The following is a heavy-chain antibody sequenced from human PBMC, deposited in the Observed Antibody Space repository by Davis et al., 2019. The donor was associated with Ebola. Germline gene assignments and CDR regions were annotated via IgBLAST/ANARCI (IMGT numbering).Heavy chain of an antibody. CDR3: ARDTCSGGSCPYYYYYYGMDV. V-gene: IGHV1-2*02. Sequence: ASVKVSCKASGYTFTGYYMHWVRQAPGQGLEWMGWINPNSGGTNYAQKFQGRVTMTRDTSISTAYMELSRLRSDDTAVYYCARDTCSGGSCPYYYYYYGMDVWGQGTTVTVSS. J-gene: IGHJ6*02. D-gene: IGHD2-15*01. CDR1: GYTFTGYY. CDR2: INPNSGGT.